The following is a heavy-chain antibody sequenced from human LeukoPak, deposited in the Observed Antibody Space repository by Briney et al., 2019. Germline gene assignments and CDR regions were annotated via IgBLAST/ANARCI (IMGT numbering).Heavy chain of an antibody. V-gene: IGHV3-53*01. J-gene: IGHJ2*01. Sequence: PGGSLRLSCAASGFTVSSNYMSWVRQAPGKGLEWVSVIYSGGSTYYADSVKGRFTISRDNSKNTLYLQMNSLRAEDTAVYYCARDCRSPGDCYFDLWGRGTLLTVSP. D-gene: IGHD2-15*01. CDR2: IYSGGST. CDR3: ARDCRSPGDCYFDL. CDR1: GFTVSSNY.